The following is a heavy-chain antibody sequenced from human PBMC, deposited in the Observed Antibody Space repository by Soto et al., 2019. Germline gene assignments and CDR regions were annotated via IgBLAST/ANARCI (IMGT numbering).Heavy chain of an antibody. Sequence: QVQLVQSGAEVKKPGSSVKVSCKASGGTFSSYAISWVRQAPGQGLEWMGGIIPIFGTANYAQKFQGRVTITADESTSTAYMELSSLRSEDTAVYYCARDLVKNSSGFIRGGAFDIWGQGTMVTVSS. V-gene: IGHV1-69*12. CDR1: GGTFSSYA. CDR3: ARDLVKNSSGFIRGGAFDI. CDR2: IIPIFGTA. J-gene: IGHJ3*02. D-gene: IGHD3-22*01.